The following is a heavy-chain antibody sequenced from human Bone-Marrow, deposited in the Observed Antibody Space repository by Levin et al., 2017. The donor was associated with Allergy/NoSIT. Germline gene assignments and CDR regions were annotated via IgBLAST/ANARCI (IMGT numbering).Heavy chain of an antibody. Sequence: PGGSLRLPCAASGFMFSDSAMNWVRQASGKGLEWVGHIRSKPNNHATTYAESVKGRFTISRDDSKNTAYLQLNSLKTEDTAVYYCARDFSYAVDVWGQGTTVTVSS. CDR3: ARDFSYAVDV. CDR1: GFMFSDSA. V-gene: IGHV3-73*01. CDR2: IRSKPNNHAT. J-gene: IGHJ6*02.